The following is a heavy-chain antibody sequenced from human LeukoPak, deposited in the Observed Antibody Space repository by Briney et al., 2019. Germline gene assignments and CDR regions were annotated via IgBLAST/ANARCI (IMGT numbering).Heavy chain of an antibody. CDR1: GGSISSSSFF. V-gene: IGHV4-39*01. D-gene: IGHD3-10*01. CDR3: ARYVVYGSGKYYFDY. J-gene: IGHJ4*02. CDR2: INYSGST. Sequence: SETLSLTCTVSGGSISSSSFFWGWIRQPPGKGLEWIASINYSGSTYYNPSLKSRVTISVDTSENQFSLKLSSVTAADTAVYYCARYVVYGSGKYYFDYWGQGTLVTVSS.